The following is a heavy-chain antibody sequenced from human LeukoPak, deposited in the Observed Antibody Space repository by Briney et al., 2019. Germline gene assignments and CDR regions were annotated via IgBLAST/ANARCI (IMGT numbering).Heavy chain of an antibody. CDR1: GFTCTSSA. J-gene: IGHJ4*02. CDR2: IVVGSGNT. V-gene: IGHV1-58*01. D-gene: IGHD1/OR15-1a*01. Sequence: SAKVSCKASGFTCTSSAVQWVLHGRGQRLEWIGWIVVGSGNTNYAQKFQERVTITRDMSTSTAYMELSSLRSEDTAVYYCARDHPYNWNTGGYWGQGTLVTVSS. CDR3: ARDHPYNWNTGGY.